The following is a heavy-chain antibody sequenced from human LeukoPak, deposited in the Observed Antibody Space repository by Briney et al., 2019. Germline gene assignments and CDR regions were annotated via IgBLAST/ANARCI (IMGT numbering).Heavy chain of an antibody. D-gene: IGHD3-10*01. V-gene: IGHV4-59*08. CDR2: IYYSGST. Sequence: PSETLSLICTVSGGSISSYYWRWIRQPPGKGLEWIGYIYYSGSTNYNPSLKSRVTISVDTSKNQFSLKLSSVTAADTAVYYCARLSRWFGEFLLYGMDVWGQGTTVTVSS. J-gene: IGHJ6*02. CDR3: ARLSRWFGEFLLYGMDV. CDR1: GGSISSYY.